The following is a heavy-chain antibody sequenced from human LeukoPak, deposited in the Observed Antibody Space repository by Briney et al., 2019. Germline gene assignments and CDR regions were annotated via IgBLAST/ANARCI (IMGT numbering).Heavy chain of an antibody. V-gene: IGHV4-34*01. CDR3: ARVEWLPHNLYYFDY. CDR2: INHSGST. J-gene: IGHJ4*02. Sequence: PSETLSLTCAVYGGSFSGYYWSWIRQPPGKGLEWIGEINHSGSTNYNPSLKSRVTISVDTSKNQFSLKLSSVTAADTAVYYCARVEWLPHNLYYFDYWGQGTLVTVSS. CDR1: GGSFSGYY. D-gene: IGHD3-3*01.